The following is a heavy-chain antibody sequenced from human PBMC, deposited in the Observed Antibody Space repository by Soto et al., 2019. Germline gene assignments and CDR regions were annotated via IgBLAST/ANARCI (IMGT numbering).Heavy chain of an antibody. J-gene: IGHJ4*02. V-gene: IGHV3-33*01. CDR1: GFTFSTYG. CDR3: ARTSEMAPYYFDY. CDR2: IWYDGTNK. D-gene: IGHD2-8*01. Sequence: QVQLVESGGGVVQPGRSLRLSCAASGFTFSTYGMHWVRQAPGKGLEWVAVIWYDGTNKFYADSVKGRFTISRDNSKNPRYLQMNSLRAEDTAVYYCARTSEMAPYYFDYWGQGTLVTVSS.